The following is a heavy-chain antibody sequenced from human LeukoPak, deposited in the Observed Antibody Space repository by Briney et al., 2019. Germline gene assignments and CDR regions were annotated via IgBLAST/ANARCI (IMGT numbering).Heavy chain of an antibody. CDR3: ARGFKGYQLQQRYYDFWSGYLTFVY. J-gene: IGHJ4*02. Sequence: PSETLSLTCAVYGGSFSGYYWSWIRQPPGKGLEWIGEINHSGSTNYNPSLKSRVTISVDTSKNQYSLKLSSVTAADTAVYYCARGFKGYQLQQRYYDFWSGYLTFVYWGQGTLVTVSS. CDR2: INHSGST. D-gene: IGHD3-3*01. CDR1: GGSFSGYY. V-gene: IGHV4-34*01.